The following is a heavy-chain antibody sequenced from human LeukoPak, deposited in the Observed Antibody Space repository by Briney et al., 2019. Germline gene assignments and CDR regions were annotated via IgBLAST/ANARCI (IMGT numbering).Heavy chain of an antibody. V-gene: IGHV4-59*12. J-gene: IGHJ5*02. D-gene: IGHD3-10*01. CDR1: GGSISSYY. CDR2: IYYSGYT. Sequence: PSETLSLTCTVSGGSISSYYWSWIRQPPGKGLEWIGCIYYSGYTNYKSSLKSRVAISVDTSKNQFSLKLSSVTAADTAVYYCARDSILWFGELFKSPNWFDPWGQGTLVTVSS. CDR3: ARDSILWFGELFKSPNWFDP.